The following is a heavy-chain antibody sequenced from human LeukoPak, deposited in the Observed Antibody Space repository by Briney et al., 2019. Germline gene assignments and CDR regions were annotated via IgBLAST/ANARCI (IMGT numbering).Heavy chain of an antibody. J-gene: IGHJ4*02. CDR3: ASQRVYDFWSTYYFDY. V-gene: IGHV4-59*08. CDR1: GGSISSCY. CDR2: IYYSGST. Sequence: SETLSLTCTVSGGSISSCYWSWIRQPPGKGLEWIGYIYYSGSTNYNPSLKSRVTISVDTSKNQFSLKLSSVTAADTAVYYCASQRVYDFWSTYYFDYWGQGTLVTVSS. D-gene: IGHD3-3*01.